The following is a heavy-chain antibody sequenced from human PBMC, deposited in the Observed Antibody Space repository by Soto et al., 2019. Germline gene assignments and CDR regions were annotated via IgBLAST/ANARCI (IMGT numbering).Heavy chain of an antibody. D-gene: IGHD1-1*01. CDR1: GFTFSSYE. CDR2: ISSGGTIT. CDR3: ARVLIPQRYYYYGMDV. Sequence: GGSLRLSCAASGFTFSSYEMNWVRQAAGKGLEWVSYISSGGTITYNADSVKGRFTISRDNAKNSLYLQMNSLRAEDTAVYYCARVLIPQRYYYYGMDVWGQGATVTVSS. V-gene: IGHV3-48*03. J-gene: IGHJ6*02.